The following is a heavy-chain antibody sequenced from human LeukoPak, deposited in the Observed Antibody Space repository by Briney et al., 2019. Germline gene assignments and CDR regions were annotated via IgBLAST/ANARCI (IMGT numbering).Heavy chain of an antibody. CDR2: INPNSGGT. CDR1: GYTFTGYY. CDR3: ARVRSYYETRPLGYFDY. D-gene: IGHD3-22*01. Sequence: ASVKVSCKASGYTFTGYYMHWVRQAPEQGLEWMGWINPNSGGTNYAQKFQGRVTMTRDTSISTAYMELSRLRSDDTAVYYCARVRSYYETRPLGYFDYWGQGTLVTVSS. V-gene: IGHV1-2*02. J-gene: IGHJ4*02.